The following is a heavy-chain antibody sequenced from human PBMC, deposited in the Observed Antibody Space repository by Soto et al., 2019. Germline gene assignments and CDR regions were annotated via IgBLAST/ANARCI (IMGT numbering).Heavy chain of an antibody. J-gene: IGHJ4*02. CDR3: ARVAGGSGSYYNASSHKIDY. CDR2: IYYSGST. V-gene: IGHV4-31*03. Sequence: SETLCLPCTVSGGSISSGGYYWSWIRQHPGKGLEWIGYIYYSGSTYYNPSLKSRVTTSVDTSKNQSSLKLSSVTAADTAVYYCARVAGGSGSYYNASSHKIDYWGQGTLVTVSS. CDR1: GGSISSGGYY. D-gene: IGHD3-10*01.